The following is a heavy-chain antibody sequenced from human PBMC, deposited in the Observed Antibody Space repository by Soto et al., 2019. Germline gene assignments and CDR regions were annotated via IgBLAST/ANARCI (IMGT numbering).Heavy chain of an antibody. J-gene: IGHJ4*02. CDR2: ISGSGGST. V-gene: IGHV3-23*01. D-gene: IGHD2-15*01. CDR1: GFTFSSYA. CDR3: AKDEIVVVVAATSFDY. Sequence: GGSLRLSCAASGFTFSSYAMSWVRQAPGKGLEWVSAISGSGGSTYYADSVKGRFTISRDNSKNTLYLQMNSLRAEDTAVYYCAKDEIVVVVAATSFDYWGQGTPVPVSS.